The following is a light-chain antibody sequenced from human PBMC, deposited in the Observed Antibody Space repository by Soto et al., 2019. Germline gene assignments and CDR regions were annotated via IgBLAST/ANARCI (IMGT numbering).Light chain of an antibody. V-gene: IGKV3-20*01. J-gene: IGKJ4*01. CDR3: QQYYSSST. Sequence: EIVLTQSPGTLSLSPGERATLSSRASQDVDSNFLAWYQQRPGQAPRLLIYGTSRRATGITDRCSGSGSETDFTLSSIQVGDEDIAVYFWQQYYSSSTFGGGTKVEVK. CDR1: QDVDSNF. CDR2: GTS.